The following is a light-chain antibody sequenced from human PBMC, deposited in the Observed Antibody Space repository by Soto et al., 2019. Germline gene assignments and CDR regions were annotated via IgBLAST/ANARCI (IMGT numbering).Light chain of an antibody. Sequence: DIPMTQSRSTLSASVGDRVTITCRASQSISSWLAWYQQKPGKAPKLLIYKASSLESGVPSRFSGSGSGTEFTLTISSLQPDDFATYYCQQYNSYSEAFGQGTKVDIK. CDR3: QQYNSYSEA. CDR1: QSISSW. J-gene: IGKJ1*01. CDR2: KAS. V-gene: IGKV1-5*03.